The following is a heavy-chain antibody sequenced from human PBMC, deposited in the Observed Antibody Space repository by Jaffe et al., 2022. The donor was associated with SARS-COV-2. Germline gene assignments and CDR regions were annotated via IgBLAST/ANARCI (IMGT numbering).Heavy chain of an antibody. CDR3: ARVLFPAFDI. CDR1: GFTFGTYN. Sequence: EVQLVESGGNLVQPGGSLRLSCAASGFTFGTYNMNWVRQAPGKGLEWISYISSSSTTIYYADSVKGRFTISRDNVKNSLYLQMNSLRDEDTALYYCARVLFPAFDIRGQGTMVTVSS. CDR2: ISSSSTTI. J-gene: IGHJ3*02. V-gene: IGHV3-48*02.